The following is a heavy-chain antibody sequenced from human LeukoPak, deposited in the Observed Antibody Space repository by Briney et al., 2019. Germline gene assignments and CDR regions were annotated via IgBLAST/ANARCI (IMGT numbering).Heavy chain of an antibody. CDR1: GFTFSSYW. CDR3: ARDPYGGYGNFDY. J-gene: IGHJ4*02. D-gene: IGHD5-12*01. CDR2: INSDGSST. V-gene: IGHV3-74*01. Sequence: GGSLRLSCAASGFTFSSYWMHWVRQAPGKGLVWVSRINSDGSSTSYADSVKGRFTISRDNTKNTLYLQMNSLRAEDTAVYYCARDPYGGYGNFDYWGQGTLVTVSS.